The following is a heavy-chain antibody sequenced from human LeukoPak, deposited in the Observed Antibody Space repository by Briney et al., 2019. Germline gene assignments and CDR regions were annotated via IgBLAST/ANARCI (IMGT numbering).Heavy chain of an antibody. J-gene: IGHJ3*02. CDR2: ISGSGGST. CDR1: GFTFSSYS. V-gene: IGHV3-23*01. Sequence: GGSLRLSCAASGFTFSSYSMNWVRQAPGKGLEWVSAISGSGGSTYYADSVKGRFTISRDNSKNTLYLQMNSLRAEDTAVYYCAKERGVVPADLDAFDIWGQGTMVTVSS. D-gene: IGHD2-2*01. CDR3: AKERGVVPADLDAFDI.